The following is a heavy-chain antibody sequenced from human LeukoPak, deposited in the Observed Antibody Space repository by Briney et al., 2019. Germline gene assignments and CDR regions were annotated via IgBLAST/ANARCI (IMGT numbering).Heavy chain of an antibody. Sequence: SETLSLTCTVSGGSISSYYWSWIRQPPGKGLEWIGYIYYSGSTNYNPSLKSRVTISVDTSKNQFSLKLSSVTAADTAVYYCASLWFGKIDYWGQGTLVTVSS. J-gene: IGHJ4*02. CDR3: ASLWFGKIDY. D-gene: IGHD3-10*01. CDR2: IYYSGST. CDR1: GGSISSYY. V-gene: IGHV4-59*12.